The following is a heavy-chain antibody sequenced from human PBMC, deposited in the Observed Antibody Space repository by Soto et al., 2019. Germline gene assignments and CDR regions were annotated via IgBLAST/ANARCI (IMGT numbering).Heavy chain of an antibody. V-gene: IGHV4-31*03. Sequence: QVQLQESDPGLVKPSQTLSLTCTVSGGSISSGGYYWSWIRQHPGKGLEWIGYIYYSGSTYYNPSLKSRVAISVDTSKNQFSLKLNSVTAADTAVYYCASNMVRGLNQLDYWGQGTLVTVSS. J-gene: IGHJ4*02. CDR3: ASNMVRGLNQLDY. CDR1: GGSISSGGYY. CDR2: IYYSGST. D-gene: IGHD3-10*01.